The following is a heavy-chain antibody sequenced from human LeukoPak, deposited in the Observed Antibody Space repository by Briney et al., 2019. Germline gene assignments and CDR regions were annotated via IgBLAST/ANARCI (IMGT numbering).Heavy chain of an antibody. Sequence: GGSLRLSCAASGFTFDDYTMHWVRQAPGKGLEWVSLISWDGGSTYYADPVKGRFTISRDNSKNSLYLQMNSLRTEDTALYYCAKDGDSSGYPTTFDYWGQGTLVTVSS. CDR1: GFTFDDYT. CDR2: ISWDGGST. D-gene: IGHD3-22*01. CDR3: AKDGDSSGYPTTFDY. J-gene: IGHJ4*02. V-gene: IGHV3-43*01.